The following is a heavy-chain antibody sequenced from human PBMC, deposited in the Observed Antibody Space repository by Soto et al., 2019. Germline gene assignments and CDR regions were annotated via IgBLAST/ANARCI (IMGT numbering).Heavy chain of an antibody. CDR1: GYSISSGYY. J-gene: IGHJ5*02. CDR3: ARDSTRGSSGSSNWFDP. CDR2: SYHSGST. Sequence: SETLSLTCAVSGYSISSGYYWGWIRQPPGKGLEGIGSSYHSGSTYYNPSLKSRVTISVDTSKNQFSLKLSSVTAADTAVYYCARDSTRGSSGSSNWFDPWGQGTLVTVSS. V-gene: IGHV4-38-2*02. D-gene: IGHD6-19*01.